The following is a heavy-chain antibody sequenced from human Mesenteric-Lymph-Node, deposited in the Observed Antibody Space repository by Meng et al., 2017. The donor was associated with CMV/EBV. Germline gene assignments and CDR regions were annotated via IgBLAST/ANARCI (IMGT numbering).Heavy chain of an antibody. CDR2: ISSSGSTI. CDR3: SRDLARLVPAAPYYYYYCIDV. V-gene: IGHV3-48*03. D-gene: IGHD2-2*01. CDR1: GFTFSSYE. Sequence: GESLKISCAASGFTFSSYEMNWVRQAPGKGLEWVSYISSSGSTIYYADSVKGRFTISRDNAKTPLYLQMNSLRAEDTAVYYCSRDLARLVPAAPYYYYYCIDVWGQGTTVTVSS. J-gene: IGHJ6*02.